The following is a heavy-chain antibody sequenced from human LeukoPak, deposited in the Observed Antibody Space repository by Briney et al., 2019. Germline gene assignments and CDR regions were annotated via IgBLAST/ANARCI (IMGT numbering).Heavy chain of an antibody. CDR3: ARGLAVELFDY. J-gene: IGHJ4*02. Sequence: GGSLRLSCAASGFTLSDHYMDWVRQAPGKGLEWVGRTRNKANSYTTEYAASVKGRFTISRDDSKNSLFLQMYSLRTEDTAVYYCARGLAVELFDYWGQGTLVTVSS. CDR2: TRNKANSYTT. D-gene: IGHD6-19*01. CDR1: GFTLSDHY. V-gene: IGHV3-72*01.